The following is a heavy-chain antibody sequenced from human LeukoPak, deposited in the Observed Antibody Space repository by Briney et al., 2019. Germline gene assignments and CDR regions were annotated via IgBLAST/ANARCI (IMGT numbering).Heavy chain of an antibody. D-gene: IGHD5-12*01. Sequence: GGSLRLSCAASGFVFSSYEMNWVRLPPGGGLRWVSYISTSGTTIHYPSSVKGRSTFSRDNTNNLVYLQMSSLIAEDTAVYYCASRQSYGGYDYWGQGTLVTVSS. V-gene: IGHV3-48*03. CDR1: GFVFSSYE. CDR2: ISTSGTTI. J-gene: IGHJ4*02. CDR3: ASRQSYGGYDY.